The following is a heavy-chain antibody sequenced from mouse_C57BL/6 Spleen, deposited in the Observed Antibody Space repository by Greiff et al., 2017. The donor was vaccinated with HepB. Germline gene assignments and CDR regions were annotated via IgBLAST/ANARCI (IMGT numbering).Heavy chain of an antibody. CDR1: GYAFSSSW. J-gene: IGHJ1*03. CDR3: EAITTVVADWYFDV. Sequence: VQLQESGPELVKPGASVKISCTASGYAFSSSWMNWVKQRPGKGLEWIGRIYPGDGDTNYNGKVKGKATLTADKASSTAYMQLSSLTSEDTAVYFCEAITTVVADWYFDVWGKGTTVTVSS. D-gene: IGHD1-1*01. V-gene: IGHV1-82*01. CDR2: IYPGDGDT.